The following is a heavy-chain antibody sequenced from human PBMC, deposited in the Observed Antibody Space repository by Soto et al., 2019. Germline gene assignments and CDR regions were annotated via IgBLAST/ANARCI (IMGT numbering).Heavy chain of an antibody. CDR1: GYSFTSYD. J-gene: IGHJ3*01. V-gene: IGHV1-8*01. CDR2: VNPNSGDT. Sequence: QVQLVQSGAEVRKPGASVKVSCKASGYSFTSYDMNWVRQAPGQGLEWMGWVNPNSGDTDYAQKFQDRVTMTTDTSIRTAYMELSSLRSEDTAVYYCARVSFLAPVTGAELFDFWGQGTMVTVSS. D-gene: IGHD2-21*02. CDR3: ARVSFLAPVTGAELFDF.